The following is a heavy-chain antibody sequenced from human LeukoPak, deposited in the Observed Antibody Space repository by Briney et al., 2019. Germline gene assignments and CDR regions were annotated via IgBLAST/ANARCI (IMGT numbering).Heavy chain of an antibody. Sequence: PGGSLRLSCAASGFIFSNYWMSWVRQAPGKGLEWVANINVDGTDKSYEDYVNGRFTISRDNAKNSLYLQMDSLRAENTAVYYCARGSDILTGYLFRFDYWGQGTLVTVSS. V-gene: IGHV3-7*04. J-gene: IGHJ4*02. D-gene: IGHD3-9*01. CDR2: INVDGTDK. CDR1: GFIFSNYW. CDR3: ARGSDILTGYLFRFDY.